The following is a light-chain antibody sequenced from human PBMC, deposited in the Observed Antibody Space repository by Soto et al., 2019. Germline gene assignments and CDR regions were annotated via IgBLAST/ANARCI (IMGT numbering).Light chain of an antibody. CDR3: CSFERSITLV. V-gene: IGLV2-23*01. CDR1: SSDVGSYNL. J-gene: IGLJ2*01. CDR2: EGS. Sequence: QSALTQPASVSGSPGQSITISCTGSSSDVGSYNLVSWYQQLPGEAPKLMIYEGSKRPSGVSNRFSGSKSGNTASLTIPGLQAEDEADYYCCSFERSITLVFGGGTKLTVL.